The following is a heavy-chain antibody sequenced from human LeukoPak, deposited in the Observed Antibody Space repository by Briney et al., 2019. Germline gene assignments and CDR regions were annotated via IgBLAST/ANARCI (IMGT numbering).Heavy chain of an antibody. CDR2: IDYSGST. D-gene: IGHD5-12*01. Sequence: PSETLSLTCTVSGYSISSGYHWGWIRQPPGKGLEWIGSIDYSGSTDYNPSLKSRVTISVDTSKKQFYLKLNSVTAADTAVYYCARGRGYSGYFGYYYMDVWGKGTTVTISS. V-gene: IGHV4-38-2*02. CDR1: GYSISSGYH. J-gene: IGHJ6*03. CDR3: ARGRGYSGYFGYYYMDV.